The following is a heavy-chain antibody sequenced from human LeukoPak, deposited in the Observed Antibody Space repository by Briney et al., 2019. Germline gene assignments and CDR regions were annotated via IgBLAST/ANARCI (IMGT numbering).Heavy chain of an antibody. V-gene: IGHV5-51*01. Sequence: GESQKISCKGSGYSFTNYWICWVRQMPGKGLEWMGIIYPDDSDTRYSPSFQGQVTISADKSISTAYLQWSSLKASDTAMYYCARFELSGTGYYDSSGYSVYWGQGTLGTVSS. CDR3: ARFELSGTGYYDSSGYSVY. CDR1: GYSFTNYW. CDR2: IYPDDSDT. D-gene: IGHD3-22*01. J-gene: IGHJ4*02.